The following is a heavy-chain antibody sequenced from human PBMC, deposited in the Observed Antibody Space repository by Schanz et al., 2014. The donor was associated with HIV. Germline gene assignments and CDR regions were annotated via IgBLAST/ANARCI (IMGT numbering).Heavy chain of an antibody. CDR3: AARYCSGAKCYSLDY. CDR2: ISYDGNDK. CDR1: GFTFSSYA. V-gene: IGHV3-30*03. Sequence: VQLLESGGGLVQPGGSLRLSCAASGFTFSSYALHWVRQAPGKGLEWVALISYDGNDKYYADSVKGRFTISRDNSKNTLFLQMNSLRAEDTAVYHCAARYCSGAKCYSLDYWGQGTLVTVSS. D-gene: IGHD2-15*01. J-gene: IGHJ4*02.